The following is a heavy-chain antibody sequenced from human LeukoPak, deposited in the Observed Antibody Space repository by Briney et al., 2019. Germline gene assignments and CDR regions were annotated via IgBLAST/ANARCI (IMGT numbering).Heavy chain of an antibody. V-gene: IGHV3-74*01. CDR2: INSDGSST. D-gene: IGHD2-2*03. J-gene: IGHJ4*02. Sequence: GGSLRLSCAASGFTFDDYAMHWVRQAPGKGLVWVSRINSDGSSTTYADSVKGRFTISRDNAKNTLYLQMNSLRAEDTAVYYCARHKMGWIALDYWGQGTLVTVSS. CDR3: ARHKMGWIALDY. CDR1: GFTFDDYA.